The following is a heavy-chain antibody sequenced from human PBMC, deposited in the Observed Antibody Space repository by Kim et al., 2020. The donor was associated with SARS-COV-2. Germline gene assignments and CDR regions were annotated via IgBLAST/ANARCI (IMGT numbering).Heavy chain of an antibody. J-gene: IGHJ4*02. D-gene: IGHD6-13*01. CDR3: ARAGIAAAGSPLDY. Sequence: AESVKGRFTISRDNAKNSLYLQMNSLRAEDTAMYYCARAGIAAAGSPLDYWGQGTLVTVSS. V-gene: IGHV3-11*01.